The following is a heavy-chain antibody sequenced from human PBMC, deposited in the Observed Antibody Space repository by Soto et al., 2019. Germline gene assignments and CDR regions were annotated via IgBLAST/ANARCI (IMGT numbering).Heavy chain of an antibody. CDR2: IDPSDSYT. CDR1: GYSFTSYW. Sequence: PGESLKISCKGSGYSFTSYWISWVCQMPGKGLEWMGRIDPSDSYTNYSPSFQGHVTISADKSISTAYLQWSSLEASDTAMYYCARIAAAYYYYYGMDVWGQGTTVTVPS. D-gene: IGHD6-13*01. J-gene: IGHJ6*02. V-gene: IGHV5-10-1*01. CDR3: ARIAAAYYYYYGMDV.